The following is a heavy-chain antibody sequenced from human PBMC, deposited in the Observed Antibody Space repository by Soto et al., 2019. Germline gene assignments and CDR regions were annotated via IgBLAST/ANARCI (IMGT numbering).Heavy chain of an antibody. V-gene: IGHV4-30-4*01. CDR1: GGSIRNGDYY. J-gene: IGHJ4*02. Sequence: SETLSLTCTVSGGSIRNGDYYWGWIRQPPGKGLEWIGYVYYSGTTYSHPSLNSRVSISVDTSENQFSLRLSSVTAADTAVYYCVTVNLVGAAYYFDYWGPGTLVTVSS. D-gene: IGHD1-26*01. CDR3: VTVNLVGAAYYFDY. CDR2: VYYSGTT.